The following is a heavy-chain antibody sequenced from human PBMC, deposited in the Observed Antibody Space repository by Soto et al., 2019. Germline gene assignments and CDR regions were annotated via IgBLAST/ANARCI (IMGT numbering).Heavy chain of an antibody. J-gene: IGHJ4*02. V-gene: IGHV1-18*03. CDR3: TRDPTDGSGWYSDS. Sequence: ASVKVSCKTSGYIFTTNAISWVRQAPGQGLEWMGWISAHNGNTNYAQKFQGRVTMTTDTSTNTAYMELRSLGSDDMAVYYCTRDPTDGSGWYSDSWGQGTLVTVSS. D-gene: IGHD6-19*01. CDR1: GYIFTTNA. CDR2: ISAHNGNT.